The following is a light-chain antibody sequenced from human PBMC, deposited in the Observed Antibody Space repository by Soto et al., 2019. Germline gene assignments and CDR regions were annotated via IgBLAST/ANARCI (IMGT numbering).Light chain of an antibody. Sequence: DIQMTQSPTSLSASVGDRVTITCRASQSISSYLNWYQQKPGKAPKVLIYAASSLQSGVPSRFSGSGSGTAFTLTISSLQPEDVATYYCQQTYSTPPITFGQGTRLEI. CDR1: QSISSY. J-gene: IGKJ5*01. CDR3: QQTYSTPPIT. V-gene: IGKV1-39*01. CDR2: AAS.